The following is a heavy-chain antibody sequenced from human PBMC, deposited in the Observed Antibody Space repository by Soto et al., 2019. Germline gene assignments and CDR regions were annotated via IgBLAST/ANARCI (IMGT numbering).Heavy chain of an antibody. Sequence: SLRLSCAASGFTFSSYAMSWVRQAPGKGLEWVSAISGSGGSTYYADSVKGRFTISRDNSKNTLYLQMNSLRAEDTAVYYCAIDYGDYEYYFDYWGQGTLVTVSS. CDR3: AIDYGDYEYYFDY. CDR2: ISGSGGST. D-gene: IGHD4-17*01. V-gene: IGHV3-23*01. CDR1: GFTFSSYA. J-gene: IGHJ4*02.